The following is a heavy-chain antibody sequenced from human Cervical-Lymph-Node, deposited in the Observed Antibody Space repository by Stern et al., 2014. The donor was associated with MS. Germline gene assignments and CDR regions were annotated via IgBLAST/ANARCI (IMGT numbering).Heavy chain of an antibody. Sequence: VQLVQSGGEVIKPGASVKVSCKTSGYSFRSHGISWVRRAPGQGLEWMGWISGYNGDGKYAQKFQDRVTMTTDTSTTTAYMELRNLRSDDTAVYYCARCYDTSGDYFDFWGQGTVVTVSS. D-gene: IGHD3-22*01. V-gene: IGHV1-18*01. CDR2: ISGYNGDG. CDR3: ARCYDTSGDYFDF. CDR1: GYSFRSHG. J-gene: IGHJ4*02.